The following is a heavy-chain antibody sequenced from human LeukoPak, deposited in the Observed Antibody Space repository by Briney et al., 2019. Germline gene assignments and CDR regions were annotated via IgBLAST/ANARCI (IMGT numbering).Heavy chain of an antibody. CDR2: ISTDGSFT. D-gene: IGHD3-16*01. J-gene: IGHJ4*02. CDR3: ARGGEWGSFHY. Sequence: GGSLRLSCAASGFTFSNYLMHWVRQTPGKGLVWISRISTDGSFTNYADSVKGRFSISRDNAKNTLYLQMNSLRVEDTAVYFCARGGEWGSFHYWGQGTLVTVSS. V-gene: IGHV3-74*01. CDR1: GFTFSNYL.